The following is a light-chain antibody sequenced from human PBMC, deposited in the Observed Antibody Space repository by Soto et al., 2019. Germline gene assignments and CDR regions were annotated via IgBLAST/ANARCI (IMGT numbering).Light chain of an antibody. J-gene: IGLJ1*01. V-gene: IGLV1-44*01. Sequence: QAVVTQPPSVSGPPGQRVTISCSGSSSNVGSNTVHWYQQVPGTAPKLLIFNNNQRPSGVPDRFSGSTSGTSASLAISGLRSEDESDYYCATWDDSLNAYVFGTGTQLTVL. CDR2: NNN. CDR3: ATWDDSLNAYV. CDR1: SSNVGSNT.